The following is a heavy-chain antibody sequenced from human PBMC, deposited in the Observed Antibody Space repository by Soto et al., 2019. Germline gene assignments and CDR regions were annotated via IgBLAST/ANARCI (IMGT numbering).Heavy chain of an antibody. CDR1: GFTFSGSA. V-gene: IGHV3-73*01. J-gene: IGHJ6*03. D-gene: IGHD3-10*01. CDR2: IRSKANSYAT. CDR3: TPVSGDYYYYYYMDV. Sequence: GGSLRLSCAASGFTFSGSAMHWVRQASGKGLEWVGRIRSKANSYATAYAASVKGRFTISRDDSKNTAYLQMNSLKTEDTAVYYCTPVSGDYYYYYYMDVWGKGTTVTVSS.